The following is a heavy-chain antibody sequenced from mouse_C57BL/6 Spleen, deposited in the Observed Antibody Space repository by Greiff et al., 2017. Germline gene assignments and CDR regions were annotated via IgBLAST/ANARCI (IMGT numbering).Heavy chain of an antibody. Sequence: EVQLQQSGPELVKPGASVKISCKASGYTFTDYYMNWVKQSHGKSLEWIGDINPNNGGTSYNQKFKGKATLTVDKSSSTAYMELRSLTSEDSAVYYCARSLSYDYGADYWGQGTTLTVSS. V-gene: IGHV1-26*01. CDR1: GYTFTDYY. J-gene: IGHJ2*01. D-gene: IGHD2-4*01. CDR2: INPNNGGT. CDR3: ARSLSYDYGADY.